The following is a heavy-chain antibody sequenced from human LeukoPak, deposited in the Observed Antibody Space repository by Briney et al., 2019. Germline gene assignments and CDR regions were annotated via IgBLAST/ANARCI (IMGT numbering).Heavy chain of an antibody. Sequence: SETLSLTCAVSGYSISSGYYWGWIRQPPGKGLEWIRSIYHSGSTYYNPSLKSRVTISVDTSKNQFSLKLSSVTAADTAVYYCARQSRFNWFDPWGQGTPVTVSS. D-gene: IGHD2-2*01. J-gene: IGHJ5*02. V-gene: IGHV4-38-2*01. CDR1: GYSISSGYY. CDR2: IYHSGST. CDR3: ARQSRFNWFDP.